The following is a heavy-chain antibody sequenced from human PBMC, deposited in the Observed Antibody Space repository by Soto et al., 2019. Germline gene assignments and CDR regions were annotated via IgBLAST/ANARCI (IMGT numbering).Heavy chain of an antibody. CDR1: GGTFSSYT. V-gene: IGHV1-69*08. J-gene: IGHJ4*02. CDR2: IIPILGIA. Sequence: QVQLVQSGAEVKKPGSSVNVSCKASGGTFSSYTISWVRQAPGQGLEWMGRIIPILGIANYAQKFQGRVTITADKSTRRAYMELSSLRSEDTAVYYCARDGGVLWFGGPTLDWGQGTLVTVSS. CDR3: ARDGGVLWFGGPTLD. D-gene: IGHD3-10*01.